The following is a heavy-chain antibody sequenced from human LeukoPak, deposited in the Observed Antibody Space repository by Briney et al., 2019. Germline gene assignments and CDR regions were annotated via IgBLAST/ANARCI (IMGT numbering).Heavy chain of an antibody. CDR1: GFTFSTYA. Sequence: GGSLRLSCAASGFTFSTYAMSWVRQAPGKGLEWVSTISGSGANTYYADSVRGRFTISRDNSKNTLYLHMNSLRAEDTAVYYCAKRSLLTRTGELGYWGQGTLVTVSS. J-gene: IGHJ4*02. CDR3: AKRSLLTRTGELGY. V-gene: IGHV3-23*01. CDR2: ISGSGANT. D-gene: IGHD7-27*01.